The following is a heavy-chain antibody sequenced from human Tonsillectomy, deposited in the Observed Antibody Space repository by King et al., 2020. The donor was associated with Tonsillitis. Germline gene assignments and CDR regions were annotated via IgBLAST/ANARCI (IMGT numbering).Heavy chain of an antibody. D-gene: IGHD3-10*01. Sequence: VQLVESGGGLVKPGGSLRLSCAASGFTFRDYYMSWIRQAPGKGLEWVSYISSSGNYTNYADSVKGRFTISRDNAKNLLYLQMNSLRADDTAVYYCASPGGHEGDAFDIWRQGTMVTVSS. V-gene: IGHV3-11*06. CDR2: ISSSGNYT. CDR3: ASPGGHEGDAFDI. J-gene: IGHJ3*02. CDR1: GFTFRDYY.